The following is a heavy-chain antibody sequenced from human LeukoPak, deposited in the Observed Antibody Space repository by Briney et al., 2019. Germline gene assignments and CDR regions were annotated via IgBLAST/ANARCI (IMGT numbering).Heavy chain of an antibody. J-gene: IGHJ4*02. D-gene: IGHD5-24*01. CDR3: ARDSGGDGYNYDY. CDR1: GFTFRNYV. Sequence: GGSLRLSCAASGFTFRNYVIHWVRQAPGKGLEWVAVTSSDLNVKLYADSVKGRFTISRDNSKNTLYLQMNSLRAEDTAVYYCARDSGGDGYNYDYWGQGTLVTVSS. CDR2: TSSDLNVK. V-gene: IGHV3-30-3*01.